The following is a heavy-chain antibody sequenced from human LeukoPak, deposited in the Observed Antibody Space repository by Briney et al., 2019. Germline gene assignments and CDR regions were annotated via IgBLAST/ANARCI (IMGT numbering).Heavy chain of an antibody. CDR2: ISSSSSYI. Sequence: PGGSLRLSCAASGFTFSSYSMNWVRQAPGKGLEWVSSISSSSSYIYYADSVKGRFTISRDNAKNSLYLQMNSLRAEDTAVYYCARVDQLDSHCDYWGQGTLVTVSS. CDR1: GFTFSSYS. V-gene: IGHV3-21*01. CDR3: ARVDQLDSHCDY. D-gene: IGHD2-2*01. J-gene: IGHJ4*02.